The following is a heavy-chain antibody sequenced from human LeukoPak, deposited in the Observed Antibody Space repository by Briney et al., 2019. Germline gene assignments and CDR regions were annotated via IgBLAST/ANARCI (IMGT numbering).Heavy chain of an antibody. D-gene: IGHD3-22*01. V-gene: IGHV1-69*04. Sequence: GASVKVSCKASGGTFSSYAISWVRQAPGQGLEWTGRIIPIFGIANYAQKFQGRVTITADKSTSTAYMELSSLRSEDTAVYYCARGNYDSSGYKSNWFDPWGQGTLVTVSS. CDR3: ARGNYDSSGYKSNWFDP. CDR2: IIPIFGIA. CDR1: GGTFSSYA. J-gene: IGHJ5*02.